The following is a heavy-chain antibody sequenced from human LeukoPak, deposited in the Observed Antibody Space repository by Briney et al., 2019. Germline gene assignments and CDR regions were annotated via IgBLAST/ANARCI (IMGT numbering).Heavy chain of an antibody. CDR2: ISGSGGST. CDR1: GFTFSSYG. V-gene: IGHV3-23*01. D-gene: IGHD6-19*01. J-gene: IGHJ6*03. CDR3: ARDHQGSGWYYYYMDV. Sequence: PGGSLRLSCAASGFTFSSYGMSWVRQAPGKGLEWVSAISGSGGSTYYADSVKGRFTISRDNAKNTLYLQMNSLRAEDTAVYYCARDHQGSGWYYYYMDVWGKGTTVTVSS.